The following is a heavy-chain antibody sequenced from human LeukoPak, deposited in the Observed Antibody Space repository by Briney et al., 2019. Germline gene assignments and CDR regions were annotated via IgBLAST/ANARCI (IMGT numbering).Heavy chain of an antibody. V-gene: IGHV4-34*01. D-gene: IGHD1-26*01. Sequence: SETLSLTCAVYGGSFSGYYWSWIRQPPGKGLEWIGEINHSGSTNYNPSLKSRVTISVDTSKNQFSLKPSSMTAADTAVYYCARGSPGGSYYNYWGQGTLVTVSS. CDR1: GGSFSGYY. CDR2: INHSGST. J-gene: IGHJ4*02. CDR3: ARGSPGGSYYNY.